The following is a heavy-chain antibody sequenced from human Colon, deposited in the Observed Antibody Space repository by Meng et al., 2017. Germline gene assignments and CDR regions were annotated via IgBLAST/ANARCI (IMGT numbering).Heavy chain of an antibody. J-gene: IGHJ4*02. CDR3: ATDFSPRGDY. CDR1: GYSFTTYS. Sequence: QVQLVQSGAEGKKPGASVTVSCKASGYSFTTYSMHWVRQAPGQGLEWMAWFNTANGNAVYSETFQGRLTITRDASASTVNMELSSLGSEDTAVYYCATDFSPRGDYWGQGTLVTVSS. CDR2: FNTANGNA. V-gene: IGHV1-3*04. D-gene: IGHD3-3*01.